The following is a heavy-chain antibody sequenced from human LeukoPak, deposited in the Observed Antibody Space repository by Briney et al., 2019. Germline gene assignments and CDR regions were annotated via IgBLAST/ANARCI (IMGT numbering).Heavy chain of an antibody. Sequence: GGSLRLSCAASGFTFSSYEMNWVRQAPGKGLEGGSYISSSGSTIYYADSVKGRFTISRDNAKNSLYLQMNSQRGEDTAVYYCAGFSKRKANDYWGQGTLVTVSS. CDR2: ISSSGSTI. V-gene: IGHV3-48*03. J-gene: IGHJ4*02. CDR1: GFTFSSYE. CDR3: AGFSKRKANDY.